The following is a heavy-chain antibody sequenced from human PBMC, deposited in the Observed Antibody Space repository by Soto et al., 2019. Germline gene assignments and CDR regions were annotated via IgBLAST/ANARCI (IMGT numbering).Heavy chain of an antibody. CDR2: ISSNGGST. J-gene: IGHJ6*02. D-gene: IGHD3-10*01. V-gene: IGHV3-64*01. Sequence: GGSLRLSCAASGFTFSSYAMHWVRQAPGKGLEYVSAISSNGGSTYYANSVKGRFTISRDNSKNTLYLQMGSLRAEDMAVYYCARDQTYYYGSGSTYTEDYYYYGMTSGAKGPRSPSP. CDR1: GFTFSSYA. CDR3: ARDQTYYYGSGSTYTEDYYYYGMTS.